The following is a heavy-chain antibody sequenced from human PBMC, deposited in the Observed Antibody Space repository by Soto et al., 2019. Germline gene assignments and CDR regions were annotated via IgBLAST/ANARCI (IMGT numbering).Heavy chain of an antibody. CDR2: MYQSGST. J-gene: IGHJ6*03. Sequence: SETLSLTCAVSSGSISSSNWWSWVRQPPGKGLEWIGEMYQSGSTNYNPSLKSRVTISVDKSKNQFSLKLSTVTAADTAVYYCARRGPMVRGPRDYYYMDVWGKGTTVTVSS. CDR1: SGSISSSNW. D-gene: IGHD3-10*01. V-gene: IGHV4-4*02. CDR3: ARRGPMVRGPRDYYYMDV.